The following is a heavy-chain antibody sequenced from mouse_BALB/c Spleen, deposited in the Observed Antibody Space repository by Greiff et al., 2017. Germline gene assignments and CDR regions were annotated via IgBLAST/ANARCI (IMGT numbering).Heavy chain of an antibody. CDR3: ARAHYYGSSYYFDY. D-gene: IGHD1-1*01. CDR2: ISSGGSYT. CDR1: GFTFSSYA. V-gene: IGHV5-9-4*01. J-gene: IGHJ2*01. Sequence: EVQGVESGGGLVKPGGSLKLSCAASGFTFSSYAMSWVRQSPEKRLEWVAEISSGGSYTYYPDTVTGRFTISRDNAKNTLYLEMSSLRSEDTAMYYCARAHYYGSSYYFDYWGQGTTLTVSS.